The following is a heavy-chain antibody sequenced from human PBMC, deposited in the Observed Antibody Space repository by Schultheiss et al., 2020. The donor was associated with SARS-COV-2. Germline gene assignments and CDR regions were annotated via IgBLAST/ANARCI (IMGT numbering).Heavy chain of an antibody. CDR3: ARNTMVRGVVWFDP. Sequence: SETLSLTCTVSGGSISSGDYYWSWIRQPPGKGLEWIGYIYYSGSTYYNPSLKSRVTISVDTSKNQFSLKLSSVTAADTAVYYCARNTMVRGVVWFDPWGQGTLVTVSS. J-gene: IGHJ5*02. D-gene: IGHD3-10*01. CDR1: GGSISSGDYY. V-gene: IGHV4-30-4*02. CDR2: IYYSGST.